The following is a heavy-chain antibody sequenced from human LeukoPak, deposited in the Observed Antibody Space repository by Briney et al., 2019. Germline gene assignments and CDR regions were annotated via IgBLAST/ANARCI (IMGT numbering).Heavy chain of an antibody. V-gene: IGHV4-39*01. Sequence: SETLSLTCTVSGVSISSSRRYWGWIRQPPGKGLEWIGSIYYSGSTYYNPSLKSRVTISVDTSKNQFSLKLSSVTAADTALYYCARLFGDYETPAFDIWGQGTMVTVSS. CDR2: IYYSGST. J-gene: IGHJ3*02. CDR3: ARLFGDYETPAFDI. CDR1: GVSISSSRRY. D-gene: IGHD4-17*01.